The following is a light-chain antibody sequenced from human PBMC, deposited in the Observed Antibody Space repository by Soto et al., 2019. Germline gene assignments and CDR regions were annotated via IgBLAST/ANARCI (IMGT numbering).Light chain of an antibody. CDR3: QKYNSGAWT. J-gene: IGKJ1*01. Sequence: EIVLTQSQGTLSVSPGEGATLSCRASQSVTNNYLAWYQQKVGQAPRLVIYGASSRATGIPDRFSGSGSGTDFTLTISSLEPEDVATYYCQKYNSGAWTVGQGNKVDSK. CDR1: QSVTNNY. V-gene: IGKV3-20*01. CDR2: GAS.